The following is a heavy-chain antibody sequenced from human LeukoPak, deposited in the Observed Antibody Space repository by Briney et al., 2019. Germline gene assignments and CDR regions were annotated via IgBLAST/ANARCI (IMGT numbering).Heavy chain of an antibody. J-gene: IGHJ4*02. CDR2: IIPILGIA. Sequence: SVKVSCKASGYTFTGYYMHWVRQAPGQGLEWMGRIIPILGIANYAQKFQGRVTITADKSTSTAYMELSSLRSEDTAVYYCARDPKYYYDSSGYYYEYWGQGTLVTVSS. CDR3: ARDPKYYYDSSGYYYEY. V-gene: IGHV1-69*04. D-gene: IGHD3-22*01. CDR1: GYTFTGYY.